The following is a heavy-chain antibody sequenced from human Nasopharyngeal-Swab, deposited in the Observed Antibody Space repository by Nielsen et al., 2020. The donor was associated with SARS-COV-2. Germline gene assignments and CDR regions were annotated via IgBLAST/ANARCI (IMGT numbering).Heavy chain of an antibody. Sequence: SETLSLTCAVCGGSFSGHQWSWVRQPPGKGLEWIGEVSHGGGTNYNPSLKSRVTISVATSKNQFSLKLSSVTAADTAVYYCARGGAGVVSSPVLGLGPYYSYYYMDVWGKGTTVTVSS. J-gene: IGHJ6*03. CDR2: VSHGGGT. CDR1: GGSFSGHQ. D-gene: IGHD3-10*01. V-gene: IGHV4-34*01. CDR3: ARGGAGVVSSPVLGLGPYYSYYYMDV.